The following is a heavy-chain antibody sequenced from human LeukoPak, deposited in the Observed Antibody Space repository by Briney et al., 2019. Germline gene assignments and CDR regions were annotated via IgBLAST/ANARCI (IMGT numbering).Heavy chain of an antibody. J-gene: IGHJ3*02. CDR1: GGTFSSYA. CDR3: ARVMEYSGSYSPDAFDI. V-gene: IGHV1-69*01. Sequence: SVKVSCKASGGTFSSYAISWVRQAPGQGLEWMRGIIPIFGTANYAQKFQGRVTITADESTSTAYMELSSLRSEDTAVYYCARVMEYSGSYSPDAFDIWGQGTMVTVSS. CDR2: IIPIFGTA. D-gene: IGHD1-26*01.